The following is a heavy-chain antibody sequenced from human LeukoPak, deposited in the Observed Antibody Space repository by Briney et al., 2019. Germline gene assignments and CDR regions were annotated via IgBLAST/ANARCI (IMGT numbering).Heavy chain of an antibody. D-gene: IGHD3-9*01. Sequence: SETLSLTCTASGGSISGYYWNWIRQAPGKGREWIGNIHYSGSTKYSPSLKSRVTISVDTSKNQFSLKLSSVTAADTAVYYCARSPLYDTAPSDYWGQGTLVTVSS. CDR2: IHYSGST. V-gene: IGHV4-59*01. J-gene: IGHJ4*02. CDR3: ARSPLYDTAPSDY. CDR1: GGSISGYY.